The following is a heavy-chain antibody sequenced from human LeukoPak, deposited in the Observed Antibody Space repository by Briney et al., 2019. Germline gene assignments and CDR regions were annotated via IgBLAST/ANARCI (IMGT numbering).Heavy chain of an antibody. D-gene: IGHD6-19*01. CDR2: IIPIFGTA. J-gene: IGHJ6*02. Sequence: ASVKVSCKASGGTFSSYAISWVRQAPGQGLEWRGGIIPIFGTANYAQKFQGRVTITADESTSTAYMELSSLRSEDTAVYYCARAYSSGWPYYYYGMDVWGQGTTVTVSS. CDR1: GGTFSSYA. V-gene: IGHV1-69*13. CDR3: ARAYSSGWPYYYYGMDV.